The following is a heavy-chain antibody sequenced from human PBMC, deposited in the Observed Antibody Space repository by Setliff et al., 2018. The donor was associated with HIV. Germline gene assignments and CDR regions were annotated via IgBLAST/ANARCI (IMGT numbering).Heavy chain of an antibody. CDR1: GGSMSSYY. CDR3: VRNYNDLENYYHHYYYMDV. V-gene: IGHV4-59*08. CDR2: IYYSGST. Sequence: PSETLSLTCTVSGGSMSSYYWSWIRQPPGKGLEWIGYIYYSGSTNYNPSLKSRVTISVDTSKNQFSLKLRSVTAADTAVYYCVRNYNDLENYYHHYYYMDVWGKGTTVTVSS. J-gene: IGHJ6*03. D-gene: IGHD1-7*01.